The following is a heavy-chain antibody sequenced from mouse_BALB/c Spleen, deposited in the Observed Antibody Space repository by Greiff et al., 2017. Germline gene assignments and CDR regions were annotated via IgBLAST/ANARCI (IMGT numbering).Heavy chain of an antibody. V-gene: IGHV2-5-1*01. CDR3: ARYGNYWYFDY. Sequence: VQLQQSGPSLVQPSQSLSITCTVSGFSLTSYGVHWVRQSPGKGLEWLGVIWRGGSTDYNAAFMSRLSITKDNSKSQVFLKMNSLQTDDTAMYYCARYGNYWYFDYWGQGTTLTVSS. D-gene: IGHD2-1*01. CDR2: IWRGGST. CDR1: GFSLTSYG. J-gene: IGHJ2*01.